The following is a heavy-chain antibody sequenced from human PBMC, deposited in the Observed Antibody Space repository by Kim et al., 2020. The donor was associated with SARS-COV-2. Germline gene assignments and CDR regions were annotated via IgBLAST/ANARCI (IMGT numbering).Heavy chain of an antibody. Sequence: GGSLRLSCAVSGLTFSTTDMHWVRQAPGKGLEWIAYISRSGSAIVYADSVKGRFTISRDEAKNSIFLQMNSLRDEDTAVYYCARDRTAFDYWGQVTLVTVSS. J-gene: IGHJ4*02. D-gene: IGHD1-1*01. V-gene: IGHV3-48*02. CDR2: ISRSGSAI. CDR1: GLTFSTTD. CDR3: ARDRTAFDY.